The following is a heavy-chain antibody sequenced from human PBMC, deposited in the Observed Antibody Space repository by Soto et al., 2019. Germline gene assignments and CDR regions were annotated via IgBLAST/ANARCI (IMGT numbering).Heavy chain of an antibody. D-gene: IGHD6-19*01. V-gene: IGHV3-48*03. Sequence: QPGGSLRLSCAASGFTFSSYEMNWVRQAPGKGLEWVSYISSSGSTIYYADSVKGRFTISRDNAKNSLYPQMNSLRAEDTAVYYCARGASGWYGWFDYWGQGTLVTVSS. CDR2: ISSSGSTI. J-gene: IGHJ4*02. CDR3: ARGASGWYGWFDY. CDR1: GFTFSSYE.